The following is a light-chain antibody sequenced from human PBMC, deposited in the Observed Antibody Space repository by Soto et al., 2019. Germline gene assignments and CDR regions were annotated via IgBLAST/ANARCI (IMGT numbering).Light chain of an antibody. CDR1: QSVTRS. V-gene: IGKV3-11*01. Sequence: EIVLTQSPATLSLSPGETATLSCRASQSVTRSLAWLQQKPGQVPRLLIYDASTRATGIPARFSGSGSGTDFTLTISNLEPEDFAVYYCQQRSSWPDTFGQGTRLEIK. J-gene: IGKJ5*01. CDR2: DAS. CDR3: QQRSSWPDT.